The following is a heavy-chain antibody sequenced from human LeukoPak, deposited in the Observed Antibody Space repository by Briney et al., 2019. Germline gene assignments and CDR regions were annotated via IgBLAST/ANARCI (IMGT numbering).Heavy chain of an antibody. CDR2: IYYSGST. Sequence: SETLSLTCTVSGGSISSSSYYWGWIRQPPGKGLEWIGSIYYSGSTYYNPSLKSRVTISVDTSKNQFSLKLSSVTAADTAVYYCARPPVLYCCGGSCYSGAFDIWGQGTMVTVSS. D-gene: IGHD2-15*01. V-gene: IGHV4-39*01. J-gene: IGHJ3*02. CDR3: ARPPVLYCCGGSCYSGAFDI. CDR1: GGSISSSSYY.